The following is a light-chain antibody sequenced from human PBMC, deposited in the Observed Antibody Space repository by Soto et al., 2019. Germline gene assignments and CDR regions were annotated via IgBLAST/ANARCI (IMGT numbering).Light chain of an antibody. Sequence: DIQMTQSPSSLSASVGDRVTITCRASLNIGDSLSWFQQKAGKPPTQLIYGASALQSGVPVRFSGIASGKDFTLTIRNMHRKDFAPYHCLQPYILPRTFGQGPKVEFK. CDR2: GAS. V-gene: IGKV1-17*02. J-gene: IGKJ1*01. CDR1: LNIGDS. CDR3: LQPYILPRT.